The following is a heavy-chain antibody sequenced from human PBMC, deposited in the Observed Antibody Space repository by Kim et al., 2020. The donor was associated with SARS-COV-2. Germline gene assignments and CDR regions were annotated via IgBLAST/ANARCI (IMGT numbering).Heavy chain of an antibody. CDR1: GFTFSHAW. CDR3: IAQGWEPRD. V-gene: IGHV3-15*01. Sequence: GGSLRLSCAASGFTFSHAWMSWVRQAPGKGLEWVGLIKSKNDGATTDYPAAVKGRFTISRDDSRNMLYLQMNSLQTEDTAVYYCIAQGWEPRDWGQGALVTVSS. D-gene: IGHD1-26*01. J-gene: IGHJ4*02. CDR2: IKSKNDGATT.